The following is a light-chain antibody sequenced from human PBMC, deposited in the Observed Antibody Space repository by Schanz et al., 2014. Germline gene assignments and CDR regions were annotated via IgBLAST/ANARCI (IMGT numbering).Light chain of an antibody. CDR1: QSVSSSY. CDR2: GAS. CDR3: QQYGSSPT. J-gene: IGKJ1*01. Sequence: EIVMTQSPATLSVSPGERATLSCRASQSVSSSYLAWYQQKPGQAPRLLICGASSRATGIPDRFSGSGSGTDFTLIISRLEPEDFAVYYCQQYGSSPTFGQGTKVEIK. V-gene: IGKV3-20*01.